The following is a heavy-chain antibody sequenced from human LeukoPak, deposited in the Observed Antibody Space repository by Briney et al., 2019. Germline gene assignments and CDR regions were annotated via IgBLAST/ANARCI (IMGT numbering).Heavy chain of an antibody. D-gene: IGHD1-26*01. V-gene: IGHV1-24*01. Sequence: ASVKVSCKVSGYTLTELSMHWVRQAPGKGLEWMGGFDTEDGETIYAQKFQGRVSMTEDTSTDTAYMELSSLRSEDTAVYYCATALTWELPPNDAIDIWGQGTMVTVSS. CDR2: FDTEDGET. J-gene: IGHJ3*02. CDR1: GYTLTELS. CDR3: ATALTWELPPNDAIDI.